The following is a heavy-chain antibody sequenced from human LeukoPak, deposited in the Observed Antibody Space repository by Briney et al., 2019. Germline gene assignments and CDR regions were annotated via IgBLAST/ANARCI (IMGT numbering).Heavy chain of an antibody. Sequence: PGGSLRLSCAASGFTFSSYGMHWVRQAPGKGLEWVAVISYDGSNKYYADSVKGRFTISRDNSKNTLYLQMNSLRAEDTAVYYCAKNSRRYDFWRGYPQGLFDYWGQGTLVTVSS. D-gene: IGHD3-3*01. J-gene: IGHJ4*02. CDR3: AKNSRRYDFWRGYPQGLFDY. CDR2: ISYDGSNK. CDR1: GFTFSSYG. V-gene: IGHV3-30*18.